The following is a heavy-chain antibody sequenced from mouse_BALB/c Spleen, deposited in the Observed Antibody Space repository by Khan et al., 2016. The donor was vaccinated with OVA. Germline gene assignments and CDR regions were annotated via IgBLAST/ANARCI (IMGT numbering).Heavy chain of an antibody. Sequence: QIQLVQSGPELKKPGETVRISCKASGYTFTNAGMQWVQKMPGKGLKWIGWINTHSGVPKYAEDFKGRFAFSLETSASTVYLQITNLKHEDTATYCCARGGAAYYRNDGGAMDYWGQGTAVTVSS. CDR3: ARGGAAYYRNDGGAMDY. J-gene: IGHJ4*01. D-gene: IGHD2-14*01. V-gene: IGHV9-4*02. CDR2: INTHSGVP. CDR1: GYTFTNAG.